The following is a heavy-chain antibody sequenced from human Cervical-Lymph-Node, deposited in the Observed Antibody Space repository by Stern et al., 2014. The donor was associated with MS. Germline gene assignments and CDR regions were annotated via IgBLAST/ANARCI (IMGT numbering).Heavy chain of an antibody. CDR3: ARGGTLYYDGSDV. CDR1: GYTFISHD. CDR2: MNPKSGYT. D-gene: IGHD2-8*01. V-gene: IGHV1-8*01. Sequence: VQLVQSGAEVKPPGASVKVSCKASGYTFISHDISWVRQAAGQGLEWMGWMNPKSGYTGYARKFQGRITMTMNPSIGTAYMELSSLRSEDTAVYYCARGGTLYYDGSDVWGQGTTVTV. J-gene: IGHJ6*02.